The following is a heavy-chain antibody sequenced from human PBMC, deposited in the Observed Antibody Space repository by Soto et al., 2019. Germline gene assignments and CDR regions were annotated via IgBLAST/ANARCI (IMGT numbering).Heavy chain of an antibody. CDR2: LKAKVHGGTT. J-gene: IGHJ4*02. D-gene: IGHD3-3*02. CDR1: GFSFTDAW. CDR3: TTGRAL. Sequence: PGGSLRLSCVASGFSFTDAWMNWVRQAPGKGLEWVGRLKAKVHGGTTDYAAPVKGRFTISGDEATNTLYLQMNSLKTDDTGLYYCTTGRALWGRGTLVTVSS. V-gene: IGHV3-15*07.